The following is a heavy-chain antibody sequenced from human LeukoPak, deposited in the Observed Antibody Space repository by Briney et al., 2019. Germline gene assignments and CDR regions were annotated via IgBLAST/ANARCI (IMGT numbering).Heavy chain of an antibody. D-gene: IGHD2-15*01. V-gene: IGHV3-48*03. CDR2: ISSSGSTI. CDR3: ARDCGGGSCYGPYDAFDI. Sequence: GSLRLSCAASGFTFSSYGMNWVRQAPGKGLEWVSYISSSGSTIYYADSVKGRFTISRDNAKNSLYLQMNSLRAEDTAVYYCARDCGGGSCYGPYDAFDIWGQGTMVTVSS. J-gene: IGHJ3*02. CDR1: GFTFSSYG.